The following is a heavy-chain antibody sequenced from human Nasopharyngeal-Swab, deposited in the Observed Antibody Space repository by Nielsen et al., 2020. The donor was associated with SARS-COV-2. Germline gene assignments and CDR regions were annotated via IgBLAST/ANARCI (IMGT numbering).Heavy chain of an antibody. V-gene: IGHV3-64*04. J-gene: IGHJ4*02. CDR2: ISNNGVNT. D-gene: IGHD6-19*01. CDR3: AIDSSGQDY. Sequence: VRQAPGKGLEYVSTISNNGVNTYYADSVKGRFTISRDNSKNTLYLQMNSLRAEDTAVYYCAIDSSGQDYWGQGTLVTVSS.